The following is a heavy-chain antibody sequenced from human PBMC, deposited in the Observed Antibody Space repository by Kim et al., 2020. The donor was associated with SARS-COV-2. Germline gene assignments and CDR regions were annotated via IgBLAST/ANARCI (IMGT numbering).Heavy chain of an antibody. J-gene: IGHJ4*02. V-gene: IGHV3-49*02. D-gene: IGHD2-15*01. Sequence: CVKGRFTVSGDDSKSIAYLQMNSLKSEDTAVYYCTRVHCSGGSCYSFVDYWGQGTLVTVSS. CDR3: TRVHCSGGSCYSFVDY.